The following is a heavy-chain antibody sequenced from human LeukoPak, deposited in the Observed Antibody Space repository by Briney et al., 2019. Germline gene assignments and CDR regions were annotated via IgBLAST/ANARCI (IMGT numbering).Heavy chain of an antibody. J-gene: IGHJ6*02. V-gene: IGHV4-39*07. Sequence: SETLSLTFTVSGDSISSGSYYWGWIRQPPGKGLEWIGSIYYSGSTNYNPSLKSRVTISVDTSKKQFSLKLSSVTAADTAVYYCARLYYYGSGSYNYYYYYGMDVWGQGTTVTVSS. D-gene: IGHD3-10*01. CDR2: IYYSGST. CDR1: GDSISSGSYY. CDR3: ARLYYYGSGSYNYYYYYGMDV.